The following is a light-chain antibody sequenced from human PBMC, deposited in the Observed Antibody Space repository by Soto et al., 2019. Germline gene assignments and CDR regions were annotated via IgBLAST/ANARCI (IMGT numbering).Light chain of an antibody. CDR3: QQLNFFPIT. Sequence: DIQMTQSPSSLSASVWDRVTITCRASQSISIYLNWYQQKPGKAPKLLIYAASSLQRGVPSRFSGSGSGAEFTLTITSLQPEDFATYYCQQLNFFPITFGQGTRLEIK. CDR2: AAS. V-gene: IGKV1-39*01. J-gene: IGKJ5*01. CDR1: QSISIY.